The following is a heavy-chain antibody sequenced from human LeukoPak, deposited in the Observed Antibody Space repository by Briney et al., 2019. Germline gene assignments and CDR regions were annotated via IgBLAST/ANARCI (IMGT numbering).Heavy chain of an antibody. V-gene: IGHV1-24*01. CDR3: ATFPIMVRRTIIFPYHFDH. CDR1: GYTLTDLS. D-gene: IGHD3-10*01. J-gene: IGHJ4*02. Sequence: AAVKVSCNISGYTLTDLSIHWVGQAPGKGLEWMGGFDPKDGDNVYAQTFQGRVTMTEDASTDTAYLELSSLRSEDTAVYYRATFPIMVRRTIIFPYHFDHWGQGPLVPVSS. CDR2: FDPKDGDN.